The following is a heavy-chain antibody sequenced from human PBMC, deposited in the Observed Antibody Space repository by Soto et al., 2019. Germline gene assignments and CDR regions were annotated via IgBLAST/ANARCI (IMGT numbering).Heavy chain of an antibody. CDR1: GFSLSSYA. D-gene: IGHD7-27*01. CDR2: LWSDGATQ. V-gene: IGHV3-33*01. J-gene: IGHJ3*02. CDR3: ARAPWGSGWALDI. Sequence: QVQLLESGGGVVQPGGSLRLSCVASGFSLSSYAIHWVRQAPGKGLDWVAILWSDGATQYLADSVKGRFPISRDNSKRTVYLRMNSLRAEDTAVYYCARAPWGSGWALDIWGQGTLVAVSS.